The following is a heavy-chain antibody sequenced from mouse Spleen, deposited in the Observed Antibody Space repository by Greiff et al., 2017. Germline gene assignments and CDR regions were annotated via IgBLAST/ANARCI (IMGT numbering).Heavy chain of an antibody. J-gene: IGHJ3*01. CDR2: INPNNGGT. CDR1: GYTFTDYN. Sequence: EVQLQQSGPELVKPGASVKMSCKASGYTFTDYNMHWVKQSHGKSLEWIGYINPNNGGTSYNQKFKGKATLTVNKSSSTAYMELRSLTSEDSAVYYCARKNYYGSGGFAYWGQGTLVTVSA. CDR3: ARKNYYGSGGFAY. D-gene: IGHD1-1*01. V-gene: IGHV1-22*01.